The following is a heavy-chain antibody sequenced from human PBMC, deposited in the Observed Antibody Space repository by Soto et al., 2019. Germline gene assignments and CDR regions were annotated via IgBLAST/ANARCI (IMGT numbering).Heavy chain of an antibody. CDR2: SRDKGHSYTT. D-gene: IGHD2-15*01. V-gene: IGHV3-72*01. CDR1: GFTFSDHY. Sequence: PGGSLRLSCAASGFTFSDHYIDWVRQAPGKGLEWVGRSRDKGHSYTTEYAASVRGRFTISRDESKNSLYLQMNSLETEDTAVYYCARDALCSGGICYPFDYWGQGTLVTVSS. CDR3: ARDALCSGGICYPFDY. J-gene: IGHJ4*02.